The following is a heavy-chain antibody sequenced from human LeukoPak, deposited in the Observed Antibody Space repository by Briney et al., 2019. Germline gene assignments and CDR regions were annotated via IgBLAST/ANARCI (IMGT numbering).Heavy chain of an antibody. CDR2: INAGNGNT. J-gene: IGHJ4*02. CDR3: ARDLGVYGVLDY. D-gene: IGHD5/OR15-5a*01. CDR1: GYTFTSYA. V-gene: IGHV1-3*01. Sequence: ASVKVSCKASGYTFTSYAMHWVRQAPGQRLEWMGWINAGNGNTKYSQKFQGRVTITRDTSASTAYMELSSLRSEDTAVYYCARDLGVYGVLDYWGQGTLVTVSS.